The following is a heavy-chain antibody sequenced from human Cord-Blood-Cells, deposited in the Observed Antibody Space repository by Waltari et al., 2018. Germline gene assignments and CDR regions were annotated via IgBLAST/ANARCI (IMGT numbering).Heavy chain of an antibody. D-gene: IGHD6-13*01. CDR2: IKHSGST. CDR3: ARTRQQLVDY. V-gene: IGHV4-34*01. Sequence: QVQLQQWGAGLLKPSETLSLTCAVYGGSFSGYYWSWIRQPPGKGLEWIGEIKHSGSTNYTPSLKRRVPISVDTSKNQFSLKLSSVTAADTAVYYCARTRQQLVDYWGQGTLVTVSS. J-gene: IGHJ4*02. CDR1: GGSFSGYY.